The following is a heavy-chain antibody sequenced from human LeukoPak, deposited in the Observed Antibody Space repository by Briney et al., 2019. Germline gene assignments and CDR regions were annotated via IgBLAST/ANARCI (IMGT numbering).Heavy chain of an antibody. D-gene: IGHD6-19*01. Sequence: GGSLRLSCAAPGFIPSSFSVNWVRQAPGKGLECVSALSGNGNTIYYADSVKGRFTVSRDTSKNTLYLQMNSLRADDTAVYYCAKCSTSAYTTGWCNWIDPWGQGTLVTVSS. J-gene: IGHJ5*02. CDR1: GFIPSSFS. CDR3: AKCSTSAYTTGWCNWIDP. V-gene: IGHV3-23*01. CDR2: LSGNGNTI.